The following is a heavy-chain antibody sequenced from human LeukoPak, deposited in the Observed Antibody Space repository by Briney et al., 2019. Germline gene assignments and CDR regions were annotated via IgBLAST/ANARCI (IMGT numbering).Heavy chain of an antibody. J-gene: IGHJ4*02. CDR1: GYTFDDYA. CDR3: AKDPRVNTYGDYGNYFDY. V-gene: IGHV3-43*02. CDR2: IRGDGGST. D-gene: IGHD4-17*01. Sequence: GGSLTLPCAASGYTFDDYAMHCLRQAPGKALEWLSLIRGDGGSTYYADSVKGRFTISRDNSKNTLYLQMNSLRAEDTAVYYCAKDPRVNTYGDYGNYFDYWGQGTLVTVSS.